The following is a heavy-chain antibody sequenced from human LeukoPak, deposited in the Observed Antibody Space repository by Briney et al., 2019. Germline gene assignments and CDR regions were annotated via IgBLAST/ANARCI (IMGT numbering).Heavy chain of an antibody. D-gene: IGHD4-23*01. J-gene: IGHJ4*02. CDR3: AKDSGYYGSNAECYFDY. Sequence: GGSLRLSCAASGFTFANYVITWVRQAPGKGLEWVSDIVGSGGNTFYANSVKGRFTISRDNSKNTLYLQMSSLRAEDSALYYCAKDSGYYGSNAECYFDYWGQGTLVTVSS. V-gene: IGHV3-23*01. CDR2: IVGSGGNT. CDR1: GFTFANYV.